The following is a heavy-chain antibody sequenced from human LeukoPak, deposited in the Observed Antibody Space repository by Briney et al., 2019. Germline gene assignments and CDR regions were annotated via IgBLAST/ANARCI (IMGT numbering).Heavy chain of an antibody. Sequence: GESLRLSCAASGFTVSSNYMSWVRQAPGKGLEWVSVIYSGGNTYYADSVKGRFTISRDNSKNTLYLQMNSLRAEDTAVYYCARDLPFDYWGQGTLVTVSS. V-gene: IGHV3-53*01. CDR2: IYSGGNT. J-gene: IGHJ4*02. CDR1: GFTVSSNY. CDR3: ARDLPFDY.